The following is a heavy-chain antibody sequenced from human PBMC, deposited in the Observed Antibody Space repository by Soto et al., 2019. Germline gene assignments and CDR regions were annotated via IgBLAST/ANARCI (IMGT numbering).Heavy chain of an antibody. J-gene: IGHJ3*02. CDR3: ANPARGWYEAFGI. V-gene: IGHV3-23*01. D-gene: IGHD6-19*01. CDR1: GFTFSSYA. Sequence: EVQLLESGGGLVQPGGSLRLYCAASGFTFSSYAMTWVRQATGKGLEWVSSISGSGGSAYYADSVMGRFASSKDNSKNTRDLQPNGLRAEDTAVYYWANPARGWYEAFGIWGQGTMVIVSS. CDR2: ISGSGGSA.